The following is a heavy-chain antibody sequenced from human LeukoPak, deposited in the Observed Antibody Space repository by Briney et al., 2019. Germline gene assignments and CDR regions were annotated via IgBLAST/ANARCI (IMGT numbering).Heavy chain of an antibody. CDR2: MNPNSGNT. D-gene: IGHD5-24*01. CDR3: ARVGNGYNSAFDAFDI. V-gene: IGHV1-8*03. J-gene: IGHJ3*02. CDR1: GYTFTSYD. Sequence: ASVKVSCKASGYTFTSYDINWVRQATGQGLEWMGWMNPNSGNTGYAQKFQGRVTITRNTSISTAYMELSSLRAEDTAVYYCARVGNGYNSAFDAFDIWGQGTMVTVSS.